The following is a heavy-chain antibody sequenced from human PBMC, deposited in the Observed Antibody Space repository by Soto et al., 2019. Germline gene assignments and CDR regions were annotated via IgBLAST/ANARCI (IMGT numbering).Heavy chain of an antibody. V-gene: IGHV4-59*01. D-gene: IGHD2-15*01. J-gene: IGHJ6*02. CDR1: GGSISNYY. CDR2: ISYSGST. CDR3: ARDDRVVVPGRGYYYYGMDV. Sequence: QVQLQESGPGLVKPSETLSLTCTVSGGSISNYYWSWIRQSPGKGLEWIGYISYSGSTNYNPSLESRVTISVDTSKKQFSLKLNSVTAADTAVYYCARDDRVVVPGRGYYYYGMDVWGQGTTVTVSS.